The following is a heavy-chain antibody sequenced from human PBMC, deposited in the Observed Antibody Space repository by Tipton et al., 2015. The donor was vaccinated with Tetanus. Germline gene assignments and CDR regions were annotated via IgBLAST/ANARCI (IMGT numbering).Heavy chain of an antibody. D-gene: IGHD6-19*01. CDR2: IYHTGNT. CDR3: ATVPTIAVTGTALGGY. Sequence: TLSLTCAVYGGSFSGYYWSWIRQPPGKGLEWIGSIYHTGNTYYNPSLKSRATVSVDTAKNQFSLMLSSVTSRDTAVYYCATVPTIAVTGTALGGYWGQGTLVTVSS. CDR1: GGSFSGYY. V-gene: IGHV4-34*01. J-gene: IGHJ4*02.